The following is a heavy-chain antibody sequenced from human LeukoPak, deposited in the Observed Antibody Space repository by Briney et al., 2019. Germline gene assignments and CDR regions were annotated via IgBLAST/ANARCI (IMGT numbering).Heavy chain of an antibody. CDR3: SRLTHSYYADTAGYYPYYYMDV. Sequence: SETLSLTCTVSGDSISSGDYYWGWIRQSPGKGLEWIGRISYSGKTFYNPSLKSRVTMSVDTSKNLFSLRLNSVTAADTAVYYCSRLTHSYYADTAGYYPYYYMDVWGEGATVTVSS. D-gene: IGHD3-22*01. V-gene: IGHV4-39*02. CDR1: GDSISSGDYY. J-gene: IGHJ6*03. CDR2: ISYSGKT.